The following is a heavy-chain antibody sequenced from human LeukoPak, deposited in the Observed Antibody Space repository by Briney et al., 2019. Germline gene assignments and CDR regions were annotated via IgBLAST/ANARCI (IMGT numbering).Heavy chain of an antibody. CDR3: ARNGYPFFSGYFDL. V-gene: IGHV1-8*01. J-gene: IGHJ2*01. D-gene: IGHD6-25*01. Sequence: GASVTVSCKASGYTFTSYDINWVRQATGQGLEWMGWMNPNSGNTGYAQKFQGRVTMTRNTSISTAYMELSSLRSEDTAVYYCARNGYPFFSGYFDLWRRGTLVTVSP. CDR2: MNPNSGNT. CDR1: GYTFTSYD.